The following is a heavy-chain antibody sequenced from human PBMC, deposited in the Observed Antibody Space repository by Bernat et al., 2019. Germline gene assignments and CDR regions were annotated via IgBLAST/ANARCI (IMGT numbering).Heavy chain of an antibody. CDR3: AREGNYVWGSYRSPRGYNWFDP. CDR2: IYHSGST. CDR1: GGSISSSSYY. J-gene: IGHJ5*02. Sequence: QLQLQESGPGLVKPSETLSLTCTVSGGSISSSSYYWGWIRQPPGKGLEWIGSIYHSGSTYYNPSLKSRVTISVDTSKNQFSRKLSSVTAADTAVYYWAREGNYVWGSYRSPRGYNWFDPWGQGTLVTVSS. V-gene: IGHV4-39*07. D-gene: IGHD3-16*02.